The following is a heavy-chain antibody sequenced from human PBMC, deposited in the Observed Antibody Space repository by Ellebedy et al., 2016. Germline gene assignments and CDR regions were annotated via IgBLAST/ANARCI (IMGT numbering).Heavy chain of an antibody. Sequence: SETLSLTCNVSGGSVSSDYWNWIRRPPGKGLEWIGYVFHTGTTNYNPSLKSRVTMSADTSKSQFSLRLTSVTAADTAVYYCAKWNGGWYAFKVWGQGTMVTVSS. J-gene: IGHJ3*01. CDR2: VFHTGTT. CDR1: GGSVSSDY. D-gene: IGHD6-19*01. CDR3: AKWNGGWYAFKV. V-gene: IGHV4-59*02.